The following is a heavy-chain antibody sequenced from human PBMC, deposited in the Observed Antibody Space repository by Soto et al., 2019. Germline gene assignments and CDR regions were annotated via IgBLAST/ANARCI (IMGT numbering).Heavy chain of an antibody. J-gene: IGHJ4*02. CDR1: GRSISSVNYY. Sequence: SETLSLTCTVSGRSISSVNYYWSWIRQPPGKGLEWIGYIYYSGSTYYNPSLRSRVTISVDTSKNQFSLKLSSVTAADTAVYYCARYGSGECNRGRCYSPFDYWGQGTPVTVSS. CDR2: IYYSGST. CDR3: ARYGSGECNRGRCYSPFDY. D-gene: IGHD2-15*01. V-gene: IGHV4-30-4*01.